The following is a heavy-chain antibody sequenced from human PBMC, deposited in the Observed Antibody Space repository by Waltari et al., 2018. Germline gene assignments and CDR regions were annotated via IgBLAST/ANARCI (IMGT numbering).Heavy chain of an antibody. CDR1: GGTFSSYT. Sequence: QVQLVQSGAEVKKPGSSVKVSCKASGGTFSSYTISWVRQAPGQGLEWMGRIIPILGIANNAQRFQGRVTITADKSTSTAYMELSSLRSEDTAVYYCARYTHWYFDLWGRGTLVTVSS. CDR2: IIPILGIA. CDR3: ARYTHWYFDL. V-gene: IGHV1-69*02. D-gene: IGHD2-2*02. J-gene: IGHJ2*01.